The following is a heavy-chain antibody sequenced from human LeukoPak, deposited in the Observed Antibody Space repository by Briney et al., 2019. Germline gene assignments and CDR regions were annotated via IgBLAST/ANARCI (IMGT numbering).Heavy chain of an antibody. CDR1: GYSFTRYW. V-gene: IGHV5-51*01. Sequence: GESLKISCKGSGYSFTRYWIGWVRQMPETGLEWMGVIYPADSDTTYNPSVQGQVTISVDRSINTAYLQWSSLKASDTAMYYCARRCMSGYCSSGGPMDDYWGQGTLVTVSS. CDR3: ARRCMSGYCSSGGPMDDY. CDR2: IYPADSDT. J-gene: IGHJ4*02. D-gene: IGHD2-15*01.